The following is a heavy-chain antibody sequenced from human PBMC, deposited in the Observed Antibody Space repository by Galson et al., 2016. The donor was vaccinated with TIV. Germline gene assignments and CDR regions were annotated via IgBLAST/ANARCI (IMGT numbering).Heavy chain of an antibody. V-gene: IGHV5-10-1*01. Sequence: QSGAEVKKPGESLRISCKGSGYSFPNYWITWVRQMPGKGLEWMGRIDPSDSYINYSPSFKGHVTISADRSINNAYLQWSILKAWDSAMYYGARGVSTGSGWLDPWGQGTLVTVSS. CDR3: ARGVSTGSGWLDP. CDR2: IDPSDSYI. D-gene: IGHD3-3*01. CDR1: GYSFPNYW. J-gene: IGHJ5*02.